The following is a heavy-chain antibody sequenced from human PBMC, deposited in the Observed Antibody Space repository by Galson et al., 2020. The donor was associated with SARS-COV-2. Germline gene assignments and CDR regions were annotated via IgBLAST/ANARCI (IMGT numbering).Heavy chain of an antibody. CDR2: IYYSGST. J-gene: IGHJ4*02. Sequence: ASETLSLTCTVSGGSISSSSYYWGWIRQPPGKGLEWIGSIYYSGSTYYNPSLKSRVTISVDTSKNQFSLKLSSVTAADTAVYYCASRRYSSSWQPLNYFDYWGQGTLVTVSS. D-gene: IGHD6-13*01. V-gene: IGHV4-39*01. CDR1: GGSISSSSYY. CDR3: ASRRYSSSWQPLNYFDY.